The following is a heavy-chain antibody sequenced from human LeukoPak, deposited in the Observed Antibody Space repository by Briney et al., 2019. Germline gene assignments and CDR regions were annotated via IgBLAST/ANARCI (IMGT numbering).Heavy chain of an antibody. D-gene: IGHD6-13*01. CDR1: GFTFSSYG. CDR2: ISYDGSNK. CDR3: AKDCGLAAALDY. V-gene: IGHV3-30*18. J-gene: IGHJ4*02. Sequence: SLRLSCAASGFTFSSYGMHWVRQAPGKGLEWVAVISYDGSNKYYADSGKGRFTISRDNSKNTLYLQMNSLRAEDTAVYYCAKDCGLAAALDYWGQGTLVTVSS.